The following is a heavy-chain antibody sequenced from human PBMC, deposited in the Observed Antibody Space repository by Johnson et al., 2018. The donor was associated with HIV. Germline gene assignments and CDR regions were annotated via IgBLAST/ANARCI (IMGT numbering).Heavy chain of an antibody. CDR1: GFTFDDYG. CDR3: ARDKLNWGIGASDI. CDR2: INWNGGST. Sequence: EVQLVESGGGVVRPGGSLRLSCAASGFTFDDYGMSWVRQAPGKGLEWVSGINWNGGSTGYAASVKGRYTLSSDNATNSLYLQMNSLSDDDTALYYCARDKLNWGIGASDIWGQGTMVTVSS. D-gene: IGHD3-16*01. J-gene: IGHJ3*02. V-gene: IGHV3-20*04.